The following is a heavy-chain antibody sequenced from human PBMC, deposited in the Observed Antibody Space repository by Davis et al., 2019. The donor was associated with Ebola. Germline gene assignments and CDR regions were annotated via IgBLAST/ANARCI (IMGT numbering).Heavy chain of an antibody. D-gene: IGHD5-24*01. Sequence: GESLKISCAASGFTFSNYDMHWVRQVTGKGLEWASGIGTSGDTSYPGSVKGRFTISRENAKNSLFLQMNSLRAGDTAVYYCAREGDGYNSGAFDIWGQGTMVTVSS. V-gene: IGHV3-13*01. J-gene: IGHJ3*02. CDR1: GFTFSNYD. CDR3: AREGDGYNSGAFDI. CDR2: IGTSGDT.